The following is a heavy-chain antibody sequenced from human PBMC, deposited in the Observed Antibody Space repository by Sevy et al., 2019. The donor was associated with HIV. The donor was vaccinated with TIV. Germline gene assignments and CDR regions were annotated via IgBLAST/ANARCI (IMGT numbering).Heavy chain of an antibody. J-gene: IGHJ6*02. V-gene: IGHV3-48*01. CDR2: ISSSSTI. CDR1: GFTFSSYS. Sequence: GGSLRLSCAASGFTFSSYSMNWVRQAPGKGLEWVSYISSSSTIYYADSVKGRFTISRDNAKNSLYLQMNSLRAEDTAVYYCARKLHLGELSLYDYYYGMDVWGQGTTVTVSS. CDR3: ARKLHLGELSLYDYYYGMDV. D-gene: IGHD3-16*02.